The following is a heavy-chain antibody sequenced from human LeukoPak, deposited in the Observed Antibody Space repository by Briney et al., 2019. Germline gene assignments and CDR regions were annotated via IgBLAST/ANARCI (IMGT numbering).Heavy chain of an antibody. D-gene: IGHD6-13*01. J-gene: IGHJ4*02. CDR1: GGTFSSYA. V-gene: IGHV1-69*06. Sequence: GASVKVSCKASGGTFSSYAISWVRQAPGQGLEWMGGIIPIFGTANYAQKFQGRVTITADKSTSTAYMELSSLRSEDTAVYYCARLIDIAAAGTFLDYWGQGTLVTVSS. CDR2: IIPIFGTA. CDR3: ARLIDIAAAGTFLDY.